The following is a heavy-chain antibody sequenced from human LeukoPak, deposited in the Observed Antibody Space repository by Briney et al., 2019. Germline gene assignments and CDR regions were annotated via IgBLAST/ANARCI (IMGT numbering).Heavy chain of an antibody. CDR3: TKGYFSGSGSYYFDF. V-gene: IGHV3-23*01. J-gene: IGHJ4*02. Sequence: GGSLSLSCAPAGFTFSSYAMNWVPQAPGKGLEWVSVIGGSGRTTNYADSVKGRWTMSRDNSKNTLYLQMSSRRVEYTAVYYWTKGYFSGSGSYYFDFWGQGTLVTVSS. D-gene: IGHD3-10*01. CDR2: IGGSGRTT. CDR1: GFTFSSYA.